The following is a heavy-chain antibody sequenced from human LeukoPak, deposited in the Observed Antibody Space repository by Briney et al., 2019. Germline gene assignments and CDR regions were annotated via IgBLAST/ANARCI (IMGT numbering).Heavy chain of an antibody. CDR2: MNPYSGNT. V-gene: IGHV1-8*03. J-gene: IGHJ5*02. CDR1: GCTFTSYD. Sequence: EASVKVSCKASGCTFTSYDINWVRQATGQGLEWMGWMNPYSGNTGYAQKFQGRVTITRNTSISTAYMELSSLRSEDTAVYYCARSRTGYISGLIKWLWFDPWGQGTLVTVSS. CDR3: ARSRTGYISGLIKWLWFDP. D-gene: IGHD6-19*01.